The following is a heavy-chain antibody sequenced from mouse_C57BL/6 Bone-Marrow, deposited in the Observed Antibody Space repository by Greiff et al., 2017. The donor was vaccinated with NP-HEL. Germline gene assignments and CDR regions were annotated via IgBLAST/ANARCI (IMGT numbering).Heavy chain of an antibody. CDR2: ITHSGET. J-gene: IGHJ4*01. V-gene: IGHV12-3*01. CDR1: GFPITSGYY. CDR3: AGDRDETGAMDY. Sequence: QVQLKESGPGLVKPSQSLFLTCSITGFPITSGYYWIWIRQPPGKPLEWMGYITHSGETFYNPSLQSPISITRETSKNQFFLQLNSVTTEDTAMYYCAGDRDETGAMDYWGQGTSVTVSS. D-gene: IGHD3-2*01.